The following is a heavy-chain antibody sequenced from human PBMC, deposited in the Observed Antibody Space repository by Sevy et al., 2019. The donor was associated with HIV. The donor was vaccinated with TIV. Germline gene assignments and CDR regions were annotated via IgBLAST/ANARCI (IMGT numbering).Heavy chain of an antibody. CDR3: ARVAVADNGYYYYMDV. V-gene: IGHV4-59*01. J-gene: IGHJ6*03. CDR1: GGSISSYY. CDR2: LYYSGST. D-gene: IGHD6-19*01. Sequence: SETLSLTCTVSGGSISSYYWSWIRRSPGKGLEWIGSLYYSGSTNYNPSLKSRVTISVDTSKNQFSLKLSSVTAADTAVYYCARVAVADNGYYYYMDVWGKGTTVTVSS.